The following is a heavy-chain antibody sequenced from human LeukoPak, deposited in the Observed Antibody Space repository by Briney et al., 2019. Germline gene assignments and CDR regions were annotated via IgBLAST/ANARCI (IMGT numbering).Heavy chain of an antibody. D-gene: IGHD3-10*01. CDR3: GADLTMVRGVPRWFAP. Sequence: ASVKVSCKASGFTFTSSAMQWVRQARGQRLEWIGWIVVGSGNTNYAQKFQERVTITRDMSTSTAYMELSSLRSEDTAVYYCGADLTMVRGVPRWFAPWGQGPLVTVSS. J-gene: IGHJ5*02. V-gene: IGHV1-58*02. CDR1: GFTFTSSA. CDR2: IVVGSGNT.